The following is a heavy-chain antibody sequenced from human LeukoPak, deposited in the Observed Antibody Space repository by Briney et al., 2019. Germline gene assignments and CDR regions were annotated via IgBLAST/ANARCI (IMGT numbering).Heavy chain of an antibody. D-gene: IGHD3-22*01. CDR1: GYSFTSYY. V-gene: IGHV1-46*01. CDR2: NNPSGGST. CDR3: ARGSPPRRNYDSRGYYSYYFDY. J-gene: IGHJ4*02. Sequence: ASVKVSCKASGYSFTSYYIHWVRLAPGQGLEWMGENNPSGGSTRYAQKFQDRVTMTRDMSTSTVYMELRRLRSDDTAVYYCARGSPPRRNYDSRGYYSYYFDYWGQGTLVTVSS.